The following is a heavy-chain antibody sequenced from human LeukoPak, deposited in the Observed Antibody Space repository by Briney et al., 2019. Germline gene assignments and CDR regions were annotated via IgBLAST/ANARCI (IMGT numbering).Heavy chain of an antibody. V-gene: IGHV3-53*01. CDR3: AKNGDRGAYCTGGTCYPYFYYYMDV. CDR2: LYSVGST. CDR1: GFIVSSIY. D-gene: IGHD2-15*01. J-gene: IGHJ6*03. Sequence: GGSLRLSCAASGFIVSSIYMVWVRQAPGKGLEWVSLLYSVGSTYYADSVKGRFIISRDNSKNTLYLQMNSLRVEDTAIYYCAKNGDRGAYCTGGTCYPYFYYYMDVWGKGTTVTI.